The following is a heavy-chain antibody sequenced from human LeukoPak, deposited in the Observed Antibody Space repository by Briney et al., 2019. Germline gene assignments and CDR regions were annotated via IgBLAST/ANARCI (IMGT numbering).Heavy chain of an antibody. V-gene: IGHV1-2*06. CDR1: GYTLTGYY. CDR2: INPNSGGT. J-gene: IGHJ4*02. CDR3: ARDSVYDFWSGYYTY. Sequence: ASVKVSCKASGYTLTGYYMHWVRQAPGQGLEWMGRINPNSGGTNYAQKFQGRVTMTRDTSISTAYMELSRLRSDDTAVYYCARDSVYDFWSGYYTYWGQGTLVTVSS. D-gene: IGHD3-3*01.